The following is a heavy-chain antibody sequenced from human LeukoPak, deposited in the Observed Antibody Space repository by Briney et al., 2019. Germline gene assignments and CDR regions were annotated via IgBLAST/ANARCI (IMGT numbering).Heavy chain of an antibody. J-gene: IGHJ5*02. D-gene: IGHD3-22*01. CDR3: ARGTSPYYFTSTGFDP. Sequence: SVKVSCKASGGTFSSYIIGWVRQAPGQGLEWMGRIIPILGLPNYAQRFQGRVTITADKSTSTAYMELSSLRSEDTAVYYCARGTSPYYFTSTGFDPWGQGTLVTVSS. CDR1: GGTFSSYI. CDR2: IIPILGLP. V-gene: IGHV1-69*02.